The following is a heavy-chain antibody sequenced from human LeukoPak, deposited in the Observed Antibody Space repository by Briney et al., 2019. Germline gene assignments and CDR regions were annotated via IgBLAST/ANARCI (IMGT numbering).Heavy chain of an antibody. D-gene: IGHD6-19*01. Sequence: GASVKVSCKASGYTFTSYAMNWVRQAPGQGLGWMGWINTNTGNPTYAQGFTGRFVFSLDTSVSTAYLQISSLKAEDTAVYYCARWPLGVAGDWHFQHWGQGTLVTVSS. J-gene: IGHJ1*01. CDR2: INTNTGNP. CDR3: ARWPLGVAGDWHFQH. CDR1: GYTFTSYA. V-gene: IGHV7-4-1*02.